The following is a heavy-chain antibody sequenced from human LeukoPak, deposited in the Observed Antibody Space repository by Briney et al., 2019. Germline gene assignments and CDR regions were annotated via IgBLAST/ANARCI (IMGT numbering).Heavy chain of an antibody. CDR2: ILYSGST. J-gene: IGHJ4*02. CDR3: ARHDWVY. D-gene: IGHD3-9*01. Sequence: SETLSLTCTVSGGSITGYYWIWVRQPPGKGLEWIGFILYSGSTYYNPSLKSRVTISVDTSKNQFSLKLSSVTAADTAVYYCARHDWVYWGQGTLVTVSS. CDR1: GGSITGYY. V-gene: IGHV4-59*04.